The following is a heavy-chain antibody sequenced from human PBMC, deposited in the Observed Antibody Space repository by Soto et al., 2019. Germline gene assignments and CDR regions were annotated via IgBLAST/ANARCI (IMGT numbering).Heavy chain of an antibody. J-gene: IGHJ6*01. Sequence: LSLTGAVYGGSFSGYYWGWIRQPPGKWLEWIGEINHIGSTNYNPSLKSRVTISLYTSKNHFSLKLSSVSAAGTAVYYCARLTIFGAVPYYSYSGMDVWGQGTTVTVSS. D-gene: IGHD3-3*01. CDR1: GGSFSGYY. V-gene: IGHV4-34*01. CDR3: ARLTIFGAVPYYSYSGMDV. CDR2: INHIGST.